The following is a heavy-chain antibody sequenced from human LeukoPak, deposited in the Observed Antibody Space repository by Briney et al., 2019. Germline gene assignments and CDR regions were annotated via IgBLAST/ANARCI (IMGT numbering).Heavy chain of an antibody. D-gene: IGHD2-15*01. CDR1: GGSLSGYY. CDR2: INHSGST. Sequence: SETLSLTCAAYGGSLSGYYWSWIRQPPGEGLEWIGEINHSGSTNYNPSLKSRVTISVDTSKNQFSLKLSSVTAADTAVYYCARVPYCSGGSCNYYYYYGMDVWGQGTTVTVSS. V-gene: IGHV4-34*01. J-gene: IGHJ6*02. CDR3: ARVPYCSGGSCNYYYYYGMDV.